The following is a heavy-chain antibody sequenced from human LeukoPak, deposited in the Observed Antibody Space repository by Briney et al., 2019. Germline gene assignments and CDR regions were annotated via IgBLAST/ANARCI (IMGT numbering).Heavy chain of an antibody. Sequence: SSETLSLTCDVSGGSVTSTNWWTWVRQPPGKGLEWIGEVHLDGRTNYNPSLKSRLTMSVDLSENHVSLKLTSVTAADTAVYYCAREGGFYRPLDYSGQGTLVTVSS. V-gene: IGHV4-4*02. D-gene: IGHD3-3*01. J-gene: IGHJ4*02. CDR3: AREGGFYRPLDY. CDR2: VHLDGRT. CDR1: GGSVTSTNW.